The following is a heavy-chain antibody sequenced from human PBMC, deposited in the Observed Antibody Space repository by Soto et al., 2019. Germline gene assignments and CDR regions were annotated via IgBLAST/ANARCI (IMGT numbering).Heavy chain of an antibody. Sequence: SETLSLTCAVYGGSFSGYYWSWIRQPPGKGLEWIGEINHSGSTNYNPSLKSRVTISVDTSKNQFSLKLSSVTAADTAVYYCARGLHDYGDSYLDYWGQGTLLPVSA. J-gene: IGHJ4*02. D-gene: IGHD4-17*01. CDR1: GGSFSGYY. CDR3: ARGLHDYGDSYLDY. V-gene: IGHV4-34*01. CDR2: INHSGST.